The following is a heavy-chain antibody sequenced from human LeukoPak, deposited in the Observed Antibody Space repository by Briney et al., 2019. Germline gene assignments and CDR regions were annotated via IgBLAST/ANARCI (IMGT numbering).Heavy chain of an antibody. CDR1: GFTFSSYA. CDR3: AKVLRVVRRSGDFWSGFDY. CDR2: ISGSGGST. J-gene: IGHJ4*02. V-gene: IGHV3-23*01. D-gene: IGHD3-3*01. Sequence: YPGGSLRLSCAASGFTFSSYAMSWVRQAPGKGLEWVSAISGSGGSTYYADSVKGRFTISRDNSKNTLYLQMNSLRAEDTAVYYCAKVLRVVRRSGDFWSGFDYWGQGTLVTVSS.